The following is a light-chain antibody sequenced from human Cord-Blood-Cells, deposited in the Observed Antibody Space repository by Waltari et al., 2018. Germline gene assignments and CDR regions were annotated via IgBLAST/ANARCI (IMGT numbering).Light chain of an antibody. CDR1: SSAVGGYIY. V-gene: IGLV2-14*01. J-gene: IGLJ3*02. CDR3: SSYTSSSTWV. CDR2: DIS. Sequence: SARTQPASVSGSPGQSITIPCTGPSSAVGGYIYVSWSPQHPGKAPKPMIYDISKRPAGVSNSFSGSKSGTTASLTISGLQAEDEADYYCSSYTSSSTWVFGGGTKLTVL.